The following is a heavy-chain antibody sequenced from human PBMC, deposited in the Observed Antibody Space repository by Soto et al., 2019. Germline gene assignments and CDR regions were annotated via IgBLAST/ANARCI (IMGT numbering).Heavy chain of an antibody. D-gene: IGHD1-1*01. J-gene: IGHJ4*02. CDR1: GLTFSNSA. CDR3: AVGSGYKSGSRFDF. V-gene: IGHV3-23*01. Sequence: EVQLLEAGGGLVQPGGSLRLSCGVSGLTFSNSAMNWVRQGPGKGLEWVSGISGNTYYADSVKGRFTISRDNSQSTVYLQMNSLRNEDTAIYYCAVGSGYKSGSRFDFWGQGTRVTVSS. CDR2: ISGNT.